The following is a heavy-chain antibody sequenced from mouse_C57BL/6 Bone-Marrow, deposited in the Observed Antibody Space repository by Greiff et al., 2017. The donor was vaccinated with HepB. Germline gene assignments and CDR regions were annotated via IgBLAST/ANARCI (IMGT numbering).Heavy chain of an antibody. CDR2: IWSGGST. CDR1: GFSLTSYG. Sequence: VKLMESGPGLVQPSQSLSITCTVSGFSLTSYGVHWVRQSPGKGLEWLGVIWSGGSTDYNAAFISRLSISKDNSKSQVFFKMNSLQADDTAIYYCARNGFYYYGRGWYFDVWGTGTTVTVSS. D-gene: IGHD1-1*01. V-gene: IGHV2-2*01. J-gene: IGHJ1*03. CDR3: ARNGFYYYGRGWYFDV.